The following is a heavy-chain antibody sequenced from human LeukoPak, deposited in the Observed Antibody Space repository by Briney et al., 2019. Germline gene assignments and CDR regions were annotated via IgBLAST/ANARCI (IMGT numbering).Heavy chain of an antibody. J-gene: IGHJ3*02. CDR1: GFTFSAYS. Sequence: GGSLRLSCEASGFTFSAYSMNWVRQAPGKGLEWVSYISSSSSPIYYADSVKGRFTISRDNAKNSLYLQMNSLRAEDTAVYYCARSAYCTSTSCLNGRGAFDIWGQGTMVTVSS. CDR2: ISSSSSPI. CDR3: ARSAYCTSTSCLNGRGAFDI. V-gene: IGHV3-48*04. D-gene: IGHD2-2*01.